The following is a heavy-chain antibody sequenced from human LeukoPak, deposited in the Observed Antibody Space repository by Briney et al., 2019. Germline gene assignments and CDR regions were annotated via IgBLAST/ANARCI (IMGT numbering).Heavy chain of an antibody. V-gene: IGHV4-34*01. CDR1: GGSFSGYY. J-gene: IGHJ6*02. D-gene: IGHD2-21*01. CDR3: ARDSGYYYYGMDV. Sequence: KASETLSLTCAVYGGSFSGYYWSWIRQPPGKGLEWIGEINHSGSTNYNPSLKSRVTISVDTSKNQFSLKLSSVTAADTAVYYCARDSGYYYYGMDVWGQGTTVTVS. CDR2: INHSGST.